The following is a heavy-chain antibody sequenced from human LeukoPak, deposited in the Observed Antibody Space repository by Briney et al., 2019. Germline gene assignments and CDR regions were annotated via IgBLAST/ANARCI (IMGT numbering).Heavy chain of an antibody. CDR1: GGSVSSGSYY. CDR3: ARAGTMVRGVIEFFDY. J-gene: IGHJ4*02. V-gene: IGHV4-61*01. D-gene: IGHD3-10*01. CDR2: IYYSGST. Sequence: PSETLSLTCTVSGGSVSSGSYYWGWIRQPPGKGLEWIGYIYYSGSTNYNPSLKSRVTISVDTSKNQFSLKLSSVTAADTAVYYCARAGTMVRGVIEFFDYWGQGTLVTVSS.